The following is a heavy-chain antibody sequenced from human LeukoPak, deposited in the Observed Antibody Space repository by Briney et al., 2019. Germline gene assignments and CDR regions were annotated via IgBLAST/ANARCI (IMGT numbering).Heavy chain of an antibody. CDR1: GFTFSSYA. D-gene: IGHD6-19*01. CDR2: ISGSGGST. Sequence: GGSLRLSCAASGFTFSSYAMSWVRQAPGKGPEWVSAISGSGGSTYYADSVKGRFTISRDNSKNTLYLQMNSLRAEDTAVYYCAKVSAVAGKFDYWGQGTLVTVSS. CDR3: AKVSAVAGKFDY. V-gene: IGHV3-23*01. J-gene: IGHJ4*02.